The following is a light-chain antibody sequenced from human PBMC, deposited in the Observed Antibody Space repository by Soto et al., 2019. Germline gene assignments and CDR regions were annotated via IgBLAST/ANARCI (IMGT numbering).Light chain of an antibody. J-gene: IGLJ1*01. CDR3: CSYAGSYTYV. V-gene: IGLV2-23*02. CDR1: SSNVGSYNL. Sequence: QSVLTQPASVSGSPGQSITISCTGTSSNVGSYNLVSWYQQHPGKAPKLMIYEVSKRPSGVSNRFSGSKSGNTASLTISGLQAEDEADYHCCSYAGSYTYVFXPGTKVTVL. CDR2: EVS.